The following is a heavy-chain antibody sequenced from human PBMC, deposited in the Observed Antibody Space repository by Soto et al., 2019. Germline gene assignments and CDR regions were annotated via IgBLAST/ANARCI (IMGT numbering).Heavy chain of an antibody. CDR3: ARDGPSGWDYYYMDV. J-gene: IGHJ6*03. CDR1: GFTFSSYW. D-gene: IGHD6-19*01. Sequence: EVQLVESGGGLVQPGGSLRLSCAASGFTFSSYWMSWVRQAPGKGLEGVANIKQDGSEKYYVDSVKGRFTISRDNAKNLLYLQTNSLRAEDTAVYYCARDGPSGWDYYYMDVWGKGTTVTVSS. CDR2: IKQDGSEK. V-gene: IGHV3-7*01.